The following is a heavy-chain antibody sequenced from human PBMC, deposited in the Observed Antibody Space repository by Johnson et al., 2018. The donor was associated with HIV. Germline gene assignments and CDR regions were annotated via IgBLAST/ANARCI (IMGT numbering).Heavy chain of an antibody. CDR1: GFTFSNAW. CDR3: AKDLINSGIDPQAFDL. Sequence: VQLVESGGGVVQPGRSLRVSCAASGFTFSNAWMSWVRQAPGKGLEWVSGISWNSGSIRDADAVKGRFTISRDNAKNSLYLQMNSLRAEDTALYYCAKDLINSGIDPQAFDLWDQGTMVSVSS. V-gene: IGHV3-9*01. D-gene: IGHD1-26*01. J-gene: IGHJ3*01. CDR2: ISWNSGSI.